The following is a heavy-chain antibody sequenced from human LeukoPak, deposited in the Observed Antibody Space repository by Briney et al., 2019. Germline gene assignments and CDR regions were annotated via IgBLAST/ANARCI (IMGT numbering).Heavy chain of an antibody. CDR1: GVTFSSYG. Sequence: PGRSLRLSCAASGVTFSSYGMHWVREAPGKGLEWVAVIWYDGSNKYYADSVKGRFTISRDNSKNTLYLQMNSLRAEDTAVYYCARDPRRGVIGNGMDVWGQGTTVTVSS. D-gene: IGHD3-10*01. J-gene: IGHJ6*02. V-gene: IGHV3-33*01. CDR2: IWYDGSNK. CDR3: ARDPRRGVIGNGMDV.